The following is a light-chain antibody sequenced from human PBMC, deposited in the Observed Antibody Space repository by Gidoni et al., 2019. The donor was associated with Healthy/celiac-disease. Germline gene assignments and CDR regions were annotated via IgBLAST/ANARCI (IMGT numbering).Light chain of an antibody. CDR2: AAS. Sequence: DIQLTQSPSFLSASVGDRVTITCRASQGISSYLAWYQQKPGKAPKLLIYAASTLQSGVPSRFSGSGSGTEFTLTISSLQPEDFATYYCQQLNRYPLTFGGGTKPGDQT. V-gene: IGKV1-9*01. CDR1: QGISSY. CDR3: QQLNRYPLT. J-gene: IGKJ4*01.